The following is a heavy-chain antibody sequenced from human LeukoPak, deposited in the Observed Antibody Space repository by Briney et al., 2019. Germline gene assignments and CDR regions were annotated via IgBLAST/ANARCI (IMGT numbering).Heavy chain of an antibody. CDR3: AKLGVSSRYYFDY. D-gene: IGHD6-13*01. CDR2: VTGGGDST. J-gene: IGHJ4*02. Sequence: PGGSLRLSCVASGFIFNNYVMNWVRQAPGKGLEWVSSVTGGGDSTNYADSVKGRFTISRDNSKNTLYLQMNSLRAEDTAVYYCAKLGVSSRYYFDYWGQGTLVTVSS. V-gene: IGHV3-23*01. CDR1: GFIFNNYV.